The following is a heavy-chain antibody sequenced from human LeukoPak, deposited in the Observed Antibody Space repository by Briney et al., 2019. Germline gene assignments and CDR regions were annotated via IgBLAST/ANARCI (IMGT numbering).Heavy chain of an antibody. CDR3: ARRNFYDGSGHTYYFDH. CDR1: GGIISSYY. Sequence: TSEALSLTCTVSGGIISSYYWSWIRQPPGKGLERIGCVYYVGNTYYNPSLKSRVTISVDTSKNQFSLKLSSVTAADTAVYYCARRNFYDGSGHTYYFDHWGQGRLVTVSS. V-gene: IGHV4-59*13. J-gene: IGHJ4*02. CDR2: VYYVGNT. D-gene: IGHD3-22*01.